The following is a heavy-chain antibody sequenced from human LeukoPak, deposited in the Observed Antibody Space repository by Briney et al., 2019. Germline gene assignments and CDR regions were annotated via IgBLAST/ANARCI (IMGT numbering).Heavy chain of an antibody. Sequence: SETLSLTCTVSGVSISNNYFYWAWIRQPPGKGLELIGYVHYTGSTFYNSSLKSRITISADTSQNQFSLSLTSATAADTAVYYCATLGLLRGAGFNLATHFDYWGQGTLVAVSS. CDR2: VHYTGST. V-gene: IGHV4-39*01. D-gene: IGHD1-26*01. CDR1: GVSISNNYFY. CDR3: ATLGLLRGAGFNLATHFDY. J-gene: IGHJ4*02.